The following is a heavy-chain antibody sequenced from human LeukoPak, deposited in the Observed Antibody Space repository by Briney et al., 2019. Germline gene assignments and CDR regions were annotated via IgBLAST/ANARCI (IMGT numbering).Heavy chain of an antibody. Sequence: AGGSLRLSCAASGFTFSSYAMSWVRQAPGKRLEWVSAISGSGGSTYYADSVKGRFTISRDNSKNTLYLQMNSLRAEDTAVYYCAKAEIRGVITTDFDYWGQGTLVTVSS. J-gene: IGHJ4*02. CDR1: GFTFSSYA. D-gene: IGHD3-10*01. CDR3: AKAEIRGVITTDFDY. V-gene: IGHV3-23*01. CDR2: ISGSGGST.